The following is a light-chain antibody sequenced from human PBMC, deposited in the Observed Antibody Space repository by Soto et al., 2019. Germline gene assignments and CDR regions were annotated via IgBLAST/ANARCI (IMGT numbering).Light chain of an antibody. V-gene: IGKV1-9*01. Sequence: DIQLTQSPSFLSASVGDRVTITCRASQDINTYLAWYQQKPGKAPKLLVYAASNLQSGVPSRFSGSGSGTEFTLTISSLQPEDFATYYCQQLDRYPIFTFGPGTKVHIK. CDR3: QQLDRYPIFT. J-gene: IGKJ3*01. CDR1: QDINTY. CDR2: AAS.